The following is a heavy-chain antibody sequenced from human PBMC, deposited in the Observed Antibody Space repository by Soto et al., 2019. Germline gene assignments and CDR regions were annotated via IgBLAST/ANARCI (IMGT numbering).Heavy chain of an antibody. CDR1: GFTFTTYA. V-gene: IGHV3-48*04. D-gene: IGHD2-2*01. Sequence: EVQVLESGGGLVQPGGSLRLSCAASGFTFTTYAMNWIRQAPGKGLEWVSYISSSGSTIYYADSVKGRFTISRDNAKNSLYLQMNSLRAEDTAVYYCARAIVPAATLYYYYYGMDVWGQGTTVTVSS. J-gene: IGHJ6*02. CDR2: ISSSGSTI. CDR3: ARAIVPAATLYYYYYGMDV.